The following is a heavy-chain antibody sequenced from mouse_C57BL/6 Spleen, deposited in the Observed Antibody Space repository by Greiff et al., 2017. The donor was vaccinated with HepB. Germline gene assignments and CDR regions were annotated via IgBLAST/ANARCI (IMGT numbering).Heavy chain of an antibody. CDR1: GYTFTSYW. J-gene: IGHJ1*03. D-gene: IGHD2-4*01. CDR3: AREGPDYDWYFDV. Sequence: QVQLQQSGTELVKPGASVKLSCKASGYTFTSYWMHWVKQRPGQGLEWIGNINPSNGGTNYNEKFKSKATLTVDKSSSTAYMQLSSLTSQDSAVYYCAREGPDYDWYFDVWGTGTTVTVSS. V-gene: IGHV1-53*01. CDR2: INPSNGGT.